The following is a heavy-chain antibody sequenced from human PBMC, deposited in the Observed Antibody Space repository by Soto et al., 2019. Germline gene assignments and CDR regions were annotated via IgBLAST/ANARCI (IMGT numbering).Heavy chain of an antibody. CDR3: ARNRGKNGAFDY. CDR1: GGPISSGSYY. D-gene: IGHD3-10*01. CDR2: IYYSGST. J-gene: IGHJ4*02. Sequence: QVQLQESGPGLVKPSQTLSLTCTVSGGPISSGSYYWTWIRQHPGKGLEWIGYIYYSGSTYYNSSLESRVTISLDTSKSQFSLGLSSVTAADTAVYYCARNRGKNGAFDYWGQGTLVTVSS. V-gene: IGHV4-31*03.